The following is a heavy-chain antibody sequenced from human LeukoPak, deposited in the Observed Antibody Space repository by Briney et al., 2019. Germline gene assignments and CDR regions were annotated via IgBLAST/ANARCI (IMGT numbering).Heavy chain of an antibody. CDR3: ARGRYDILAGYQPPYFDY. D-gene: IGHD3-9*01. V-gene: IGHV3-21*01. CDR1: GFTFSNYN. CDR2: ISISSSYK. J-gene: IGHJ4*02. Sequence: GGSLRLSCAPSGFTFSNYNMNWVRQAPGKGLEWVSSISISSSYKYYADSVKGRFTISRDNAKNSLYLQMNSLRAEDTAVYYCARGRYDILAGYQPPYFDYWGQGTLVTVSS.